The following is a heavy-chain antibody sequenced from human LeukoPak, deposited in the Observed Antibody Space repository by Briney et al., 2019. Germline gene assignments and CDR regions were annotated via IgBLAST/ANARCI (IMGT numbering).Heavy chain of an antibody. V-gene: IGHV4-34*01. CDR1: GGSFSGYY. CDR2: INHSGST. CDR3: ARASSSWSIDY. Sequence: KPSETLSLTCAVHGGSFSGYYWSWIRQPPGKGLEWIGEINHSGSTNYNPSLKSRVTISVDTSKNQFSLKLSSVTAADTAVYYCARASSSWSIDYWGQGTLVTVSS. J-gene: IGHJ4*02. D-gene: IGHD6-13*01.